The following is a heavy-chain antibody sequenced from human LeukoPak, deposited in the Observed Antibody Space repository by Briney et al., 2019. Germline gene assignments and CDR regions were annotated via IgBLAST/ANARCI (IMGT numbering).Heavy chain of an antibody. V-gene: IGHV1-2*02. CDR2: INPNSGGT. J-gene: IGHJ3*02. CDR1: GYTFTGYY. Sequence: GASVKVSCKASGYTFTGYYIHWVRQAPGQGLEWMGWINPNSGGTNYAQKFQGRVTMTRDTSISTAYMELSRLRSDDTAVYYCARISYNIRYRDAFDIWGQGTMVTVSS. CDR3: ARISYNIRYRDAFDI. D-gene: IGHD2-8*01.